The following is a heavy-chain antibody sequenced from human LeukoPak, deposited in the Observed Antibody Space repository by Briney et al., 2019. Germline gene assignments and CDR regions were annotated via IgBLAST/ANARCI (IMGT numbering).Heavy chain of an antibody. CDR1: GFTFDDYA. V-gene: IGHV3-9*01. Sequence: PGGSLRLSCAASGFTFDDYAMHWVRQAPGKGLEWVSGISWNSGSIGYADSVKGRFTISRDDAKNSLYLQMNSLRAEDTALYYCAKSVSALRNYYGMDVWGQGTTVTVS. CDR3: AKSVSALRNYYGMDV. D-gene: IGHD1-14*01. J-gene: IGHJ6*02. CDR2: ISWNSGSI.